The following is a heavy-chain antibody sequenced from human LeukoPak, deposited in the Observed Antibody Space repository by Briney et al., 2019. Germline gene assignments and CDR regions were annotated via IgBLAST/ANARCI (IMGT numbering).Heavy chain of an antibody. CDR1: GGSISSSSYY. V-gene: IGHV4-39*01. CDR3: ARRRLGIVGATSLGY. Sequence: SETLSLTCTVSGGSISSSSYYWGWIRQPPGKGLEWIGSIYYSGSTYYNPSLKSRVTISVDTSKNQFSLKLSSVTAAGTAVYYCARRRLGIVGATSLGYWGQGTLVTVSS. D-gene: IGHD1-26*01. CDR2: IYYSGST. J-gene: IGHJ4*02.